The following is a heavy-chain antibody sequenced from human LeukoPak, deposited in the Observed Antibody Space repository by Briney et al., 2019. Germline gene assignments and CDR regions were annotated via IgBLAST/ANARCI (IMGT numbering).Heavy chain of an antibody. CDR3: ARVNRAVAAALDY. CDR2: IYHSGST. J-gene: IGHJ4*02. CDR1: GGSIYTYY. D-gene: IGHD6-13*01. Sequence: SETLSLTCSVSGGSIYTYYWSWIRQSPGKGLEWIGYIYHSGSTNYNPSLKSRVTISVDTSKNQFSLKLSSVTAADTAVYYCARVNRAVAAALDYWGQGTLITVSS. V-gene: IGHV4-59*01.